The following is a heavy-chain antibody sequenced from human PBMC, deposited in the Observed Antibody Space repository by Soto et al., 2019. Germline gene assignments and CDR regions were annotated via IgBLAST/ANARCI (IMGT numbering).Heavy chain of an antibody. CDR2: MNPNSGNT. D-gene: IGHD4-17*01. CDR3: ASVTTYPIFDI. J-gene: IGHJ3*02. Sequence: QATGQGLEWMGWMNPNSGNTGYAQKFQGRVTMTRNTSISTAYMELSSLRSEDTAVYYCASVTTYPIFDIWGQRTMVTVSS. V-gene: IGHV1-8*01.